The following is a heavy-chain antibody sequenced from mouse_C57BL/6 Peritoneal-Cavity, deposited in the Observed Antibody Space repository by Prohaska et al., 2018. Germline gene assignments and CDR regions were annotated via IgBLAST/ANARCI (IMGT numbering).Heavy chain of an antibody. CDR2: IDPSNSYT. D-gene: IGHD1-1*01. V-gene: IGHV1-69*02. Sequence: KASGYTFTSYWMTWVKQRPGQGLEWLGEIDPSNSYTNYNQKFKGKATLTVDKSASTADLQLSSLRSDAYPVLHSSLHYYGTSLDYCVKGTTITVST. CDR1: GYTFTSYW. J-gene: IGHJ2*01. CDR3: SLHYYGTSLDY.